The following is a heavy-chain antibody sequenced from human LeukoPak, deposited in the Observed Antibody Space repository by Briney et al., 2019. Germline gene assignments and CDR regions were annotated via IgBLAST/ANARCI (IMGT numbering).Heavy chain of an antibody. CDR3: ARVSMGQQLVTYYYYMDV. D-gene: IGHD6-13*01. CDR1: GGTFSSYA. V-gene: IGHV1-69*13. J-gene: IGHJ6*03. Sequence: SVKVSCKASGGTFSSYAISWVRQAPGQGLEWMGGIIPIFGTANYAQKFQGRVTITADESTSTAYMELSSLRSEDTAVYYCARVSMGQQLVTYYYYMDVWGKGTTVTVSS. CDR2: IIPIFGTA.